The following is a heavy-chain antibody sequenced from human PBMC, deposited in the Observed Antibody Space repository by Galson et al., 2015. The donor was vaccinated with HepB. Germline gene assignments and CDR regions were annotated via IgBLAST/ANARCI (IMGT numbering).Heavy chain of an antibody. V-gene: IGHV1-3*01. CDR2: INAGNGNT. Sequence: SVKVSCKASGYTFTSYAMHWVRQAPGQRLEWMGWINAGNGNTKYSQKFQGRVTITRDTSASTAYMELSSLRSEDTAVYYCASPQQQLVDDDAFDIWGQGTMVTVSS. D-gene: IGHD6-13*01. J-gene: IGHJ3*02. CDR3: ASPQQQLVDDDAFDI. CDR1: GYTFTSYA.